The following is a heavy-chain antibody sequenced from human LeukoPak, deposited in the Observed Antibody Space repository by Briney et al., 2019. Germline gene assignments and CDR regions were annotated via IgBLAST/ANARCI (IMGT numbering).Heavy chain of an antibody. Sequence: ASVKVSCKASGFTFTGYYIHWVRQAPGQGLEWMGYINPHSGGTSTPQNLQGRVTMTTDTSISAAYMELSSLISDDTAIYYCVREGNELLSKNFDFWGQGTLVTVSS. CDR2: INPHSGGT. V-gene: IGHV1-2*02. D-gene: IGHD1-7*01. CDR1: GFTFTGYY. CDR3: VREGNELLSKNFDF. J-gene: IGHJ4*02.